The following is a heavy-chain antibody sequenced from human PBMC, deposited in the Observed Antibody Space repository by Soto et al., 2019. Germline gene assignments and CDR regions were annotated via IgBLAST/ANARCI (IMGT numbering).Heavy chain of an antibody. CDR2: IIPIFGTA. CDR1: GGTFSSYA. CDR3: AIYTVTASSYYYYYGMDV. Sequence: ASVKVSCKASGGTFSSYAISWVRQAPGQGLEWMGGIIPIFGTANYAQKFQGRVTITADESTSTAYMELSSPRSEDTAVYYCAIYTVTASSYYYYYGMDVWGQGTTVTVS. V-gene: IGHV1-69*13. D-gene: IGHD4-4*01. J-gene: IGHJ6*02.